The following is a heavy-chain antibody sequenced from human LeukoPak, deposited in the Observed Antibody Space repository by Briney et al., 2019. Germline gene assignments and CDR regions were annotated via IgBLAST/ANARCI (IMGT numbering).Heavy chain of an antibody. Sequence: GGSLRLSCAASGFTFSSYAMHWVRQAPGKGLEYVSAISSNGGSTYYANSVKGRFTISRDNSKNTLYLQMNSLRAEDMAVYYCALAKHYYDSSGYDQYYFDYWGQGTLVTVSS. D-gene: IGHD3-22*01. CDR2: ISSNGGST. CDR1: GFTFSSYA. J-gene: IGHJ4*02. V-gene: IGHV3-64*01. CDR3: ALAKHYYDSSGYDQYYFDY.